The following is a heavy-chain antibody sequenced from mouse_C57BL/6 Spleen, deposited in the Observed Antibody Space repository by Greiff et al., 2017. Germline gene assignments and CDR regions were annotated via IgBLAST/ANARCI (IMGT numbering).Heavy chain of an antibody. J-gene: IGHJ4*01. CDR1: GYTFTDYY. CDR3: ARRPRSYVSAMDY. D-gene: IGHD1-1*01. Sequence: VQLQQSGPELVKPGASVKISCKASGYTFTDYYMNWVKQSHGKSLEWIGDINPNNGGTSYNQKFTGKATLTVDKSSSTAYMELRSLTSEESAVYYCARRPRSYVSAMDYWGQGTSVTVSS. CDR2: INPNNGGT. V-gene: IGHV1-26*01.